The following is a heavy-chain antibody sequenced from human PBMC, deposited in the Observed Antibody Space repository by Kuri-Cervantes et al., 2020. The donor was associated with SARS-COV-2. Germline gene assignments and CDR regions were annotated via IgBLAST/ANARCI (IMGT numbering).Heavy chain of an antibody. Sequence: SVKVSCKASGGTFSSYAISWVRQAPGQGLEWMGGIIPIFGTANYAQKFQGRVTMTEDTSTDTAYMELSSLRSEDTAVYYCATSSMIVIGAWFDPWGQGTLVTVSS. CDR1: GGTFSSYA. D-gene: IGHD3-22*01. J-gene: IGHJ5*02. CDR3: ATSSMIVIGAWFDP. V-gene: IGHV1-69*06. CDR2: IIPIFGTA.